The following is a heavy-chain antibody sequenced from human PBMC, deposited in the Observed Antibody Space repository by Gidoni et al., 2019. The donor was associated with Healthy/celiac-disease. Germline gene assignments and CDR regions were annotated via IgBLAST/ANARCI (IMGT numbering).Heavy chain of an antibody. CDR1: GFTFSSYS. Sequence: EVQLVESGGGLVKPGGSLRLSCAASGFTFSSYSMNWVRQAPGKGLEWVSSISSSSSYIYYADSVKGRFTISRDNAKNSLYLQMNSLRAEDTAVYYCARAHYCSSTSCYEYNWFDPWGQGTLVTVSS. CDR2: ISSSSSYI. V-gene: IGHV3-21*01. D-gene: IGHD2-2*01. CDR3: ARAHYCSSTSCYEYNWFDP. J-gene: IGHJ5*02.